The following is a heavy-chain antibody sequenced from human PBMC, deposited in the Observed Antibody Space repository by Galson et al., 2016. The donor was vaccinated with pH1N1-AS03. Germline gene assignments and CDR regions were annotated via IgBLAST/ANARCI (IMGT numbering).Heavy chain of an antibody. CDR2: ISYDGSQK. D-gene: IGHD3-10*01. J-gene: IGHJ4*02. CDR1: GFSFSTYA. Sequence: SLRLSCAGSGFSFSTYAIHWVRQAPGKGLEWVAVISYDGSQKYYADSVKGRFTISRDNSKNTMYLQMNGLTAADTATYYCARDHKVTMLGGVVISSGDMFDHWGQVTLVTVSS. V-gene: IGHV3-30*04. CDR3: ARDHKVTMLGGVVISSGDMFDH.